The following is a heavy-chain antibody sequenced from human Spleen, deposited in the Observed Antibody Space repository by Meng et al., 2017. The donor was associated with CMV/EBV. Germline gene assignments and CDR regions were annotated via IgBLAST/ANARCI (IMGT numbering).Heavy chain of an antibody. J-gene: IGHJ4*02. CDR1: GYTFTCYY. V-gene: IGHV1-8*01. Sequence: ASGYTFTCYYITWVRPATGQGLEWMGWMNPNSGHTGYAQTFPGRVTMTRTTSISTAYMALSSLRSEDTAVYYCARVVRYDSSGYYGYWGQGTLVTVSS. D-gene: IGHD3-22*01. CDR3: ARVVRYDSSGYYGY. CDR2: MNPNSGHT.